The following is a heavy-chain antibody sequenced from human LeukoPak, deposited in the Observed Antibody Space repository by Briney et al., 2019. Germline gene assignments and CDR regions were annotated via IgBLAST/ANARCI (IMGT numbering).Heavy chain of an antibody. J-gene: IGHJ4*02. Sequence: ASVKVSCKASGYTFTNYAMHWVRQAPGQRLEWMGWINAGNGNTKYSQKFQGRVTITRDTSASTAYMELSSLRSEDTAVYYCARDYHDSSGYYYTDYWGQGTLVTVSS. CDR1: GYTFTNYA. D-gene: IGHD3-22*01. CDR3: ARDYHDSSGYYYTDY. CDR2: INAGNGNT. V-gene: IGHV1-3*01.